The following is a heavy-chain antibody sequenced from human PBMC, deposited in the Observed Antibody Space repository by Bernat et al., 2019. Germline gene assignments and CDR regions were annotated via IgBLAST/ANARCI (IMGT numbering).Heavy chain of an antibody. J-gene: IGHJ4*02. Sequence: QVQLQQWGAGLLKPSETLSLTCAVYGGSFSGYYWSWIRQPPGKGLEWIGEINHSGSTNYNPSLKSRVTISVDTSKNQFSLKLSSVTAADTAVYYCAREGSSWYGDYFDYWGQGTLVTVSS. CDR3: AREGSSWYGDYFDY. D-gene: IGHD6-13*01. CDR1: GGSFSGYY. V-gene: IGHV4-34*01. CDR2: INHSGST.